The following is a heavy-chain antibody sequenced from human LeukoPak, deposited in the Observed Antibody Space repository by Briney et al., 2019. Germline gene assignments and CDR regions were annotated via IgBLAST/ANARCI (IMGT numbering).Heavy chain of an antibody. J-gene: IGHJ4*02. D-gene: IGHD2-2*01. Sequence: GASVKVSCKASGYTFTSYYIHWVRQAPGQGSGWMGGINANGSGRTYAQKYQGRVTMTRDTSISTAYMELSSLTSDDTAVYYCALVVTLGYWGPGTLVTVSS. CDR1: GYTFTSYY. CDR3: ALVVTLGY. CDR2: INANGSGR. V-gene: IGHV1-2*02.